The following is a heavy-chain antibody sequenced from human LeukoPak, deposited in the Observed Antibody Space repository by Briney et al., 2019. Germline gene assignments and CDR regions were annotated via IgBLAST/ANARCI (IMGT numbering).Heavy chain of an antibody. CDR1: GYTFTSYG. CDR2: ISAYNGNT. CDR3: ARDSGEVYYDSSGYSFDY. D-gene: IGHD3-22*01. J-gene: IGHJ4*02. V-gene: IGHV1-18*01. Sequence: ASVKVSCKASGYTFTSYGISWVRQAPGQGLEWMGWISAYNGNTNYAQKLQGRVTMTTDTSTSTAYMELRSLRSDDTAVYYCARDSGEVYYDSSGYSFDYWGQGTLVTVSS.